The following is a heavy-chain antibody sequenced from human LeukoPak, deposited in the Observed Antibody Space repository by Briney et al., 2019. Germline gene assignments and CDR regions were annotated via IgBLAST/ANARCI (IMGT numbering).Heavy chain of an antibody. J-gene: IGHJ4*02. CDR2: IYPGDSDT. CDR3: ARSSSSWYRLDY. D-gene: IGHD6-13*01. V-gene: IGHV5-51*01. Sequence: GGALQISCKGSGCSFTSYWIGGGRRLAGKGLEGLGIIYPGDSDTRYSPSFQGQVTISADKSISTAYLQWSSLKASDTAMYYCARSSSSWYRLDYWGQGTLVTVSS. CDR1: GCSFTSYW.